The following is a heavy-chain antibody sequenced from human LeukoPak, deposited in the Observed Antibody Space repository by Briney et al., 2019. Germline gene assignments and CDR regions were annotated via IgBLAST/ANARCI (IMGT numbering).Heavy chain of an antibody. V-gene: IGHV1-18*01. Sequence: ASVKVSCKASGYTFTNYGISWVRQAPGQGLEWMGWISAYNGNTDYAQKLQGRVTMTTDTSTSTAYMELRSLRSDDTAVYYCAKEAYGVFDYWGQGTLVTVSS. D-gene: IGHD4-17*01. CDR1: GYTFTNYG. CDR2: ISAYNGNT. J-gene: IGHJ4*02. CDR3: AKEAYGVFDY.